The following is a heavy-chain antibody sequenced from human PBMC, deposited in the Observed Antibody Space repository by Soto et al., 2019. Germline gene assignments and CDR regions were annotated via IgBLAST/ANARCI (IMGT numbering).Heavy chain of an antibody. CDR3: ARDFARDDYYFSGMDV. V-gene: IGHV4-59*01. J-gene: IGHJ6*02. Sequence: SETLSLTCTVSGGSISNYYWSWIRQPPGKGLEWIGYVYYSGSTNYNPSLKSRVTISIDTSKNQFSLKLTSVTAADTAVYYCARDFARDDYYFSGMDVWGQGTTVTVSS. CDR2: VYYSGST. CDR1: GGSISNYY.